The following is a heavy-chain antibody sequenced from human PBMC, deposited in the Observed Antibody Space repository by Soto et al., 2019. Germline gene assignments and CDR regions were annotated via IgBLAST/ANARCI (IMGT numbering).Heavy chain of an antibody. Sequence: AASVKISCKASGGTFSSYAISWVRQAPGQGLEWMGGIIPIFGTANYAQKFQGRVTITADKSTSTAYMELSSLRSEDTAVYYCARDSTDSSGYYPLWGEGTLVTVSS. CDR2: IIPIFGTA. CDR3: ARDSTDSSGYYPL. V-gene: IGHV1-69*06. D-gene: IGHD3-22*01. CDR1: GGTFSSYA. J-gene: IGHJ4*02.